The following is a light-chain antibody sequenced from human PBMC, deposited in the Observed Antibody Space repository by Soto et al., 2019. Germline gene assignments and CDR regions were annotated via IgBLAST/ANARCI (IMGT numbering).Light chain of an antibody. CDR2: DVS. CDR1: SSDVGGYNY. J-gene: IGLJ1*01. CDR3: NSYTTSNTRQIV. Sequence: QSALTQPASVPGSPGQSITISCTGTSSDVGGYNYVSWYQQHPGKAPKFMIYDVSNRPSGVSTRFSGSKSGNTASLTISGLQAEDEADYYCNSYTTSNTRQIVFGTGTQLTVL. V-gene: IGLV2-14*01.